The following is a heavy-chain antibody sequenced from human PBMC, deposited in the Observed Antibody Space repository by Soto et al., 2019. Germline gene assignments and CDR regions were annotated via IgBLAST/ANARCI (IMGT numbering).Heavy chain of an antibody. Sequence: GSLRLSCAASGFTFSNYAMSWVRQAPGKGLECVSSISANGITTYYADSVKGRFTISRDNSKNTVYVQMNSLRAEDTAVYYCARDGAYSYGYEVFDYWGQGTLVTVSS. CDR3: ARDGAYSYGYEVFDY. CDR2: ISANGITT. CDR1: GFTFSNYA. V-gene: IGHV3-23*01. J-gene: IGHJ4*02. D-gene: IGHD5-18*01.